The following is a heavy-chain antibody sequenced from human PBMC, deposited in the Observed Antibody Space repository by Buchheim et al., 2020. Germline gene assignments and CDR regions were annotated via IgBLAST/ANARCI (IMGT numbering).Heavy chain of an antibody. Sequence: QVQLQQWGAGLLKPSETLSLTCAVYGGSFSGYYWSWIRQPPGKGLEWIGEINHSGSTNYHPSLKSRITISLDTSKNQFSLKLISVTAADTAVYYCARVGYYGSGSYGYWGQGTL. CDR2: INHSGST. CDR3: ARVGYYGSGSYGY. V-gene: IGHV4-34*01. D-gene: IGHD3-10*01. J-gene: IGHJ4*02. CDR1: GGSFSGYY.